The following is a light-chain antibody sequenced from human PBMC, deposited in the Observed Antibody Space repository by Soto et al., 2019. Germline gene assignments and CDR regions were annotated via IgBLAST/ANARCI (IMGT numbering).Light chain of an antibody. CDR1: QSLSSTY. CDR3: QQYGSSPLT. J-gene: IGKJ1*01. Sequence: EIVLTQSPGTLSLSPGERATLSCRASQSLSSTYLAWYQQKPGQAPRLLIYGASNRATGIPDRFIGSGSRTAFTLTINSLEPEDFAVYYCQQYGSSPLTFGQGTKVEIK. V-gene: IGKV3-20*01. CDR2: GAS.